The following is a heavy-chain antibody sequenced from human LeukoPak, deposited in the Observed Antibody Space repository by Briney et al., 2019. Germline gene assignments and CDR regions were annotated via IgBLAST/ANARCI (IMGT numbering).Heavy chain of an antibody. Sequence: AFVKLSCKASGYTFTSYGISWVRQAPGQGLEWMGWISAYNGNTNYAQKLQGRATMTTDTSTRTAYMELRGLRSDYTVVYCCGRSSPPSYYYGMDVWGQGTTVTVSS. J-gene: IGHJ6*02. V-gene: IGHV1-18*01. CDR1: GYTFTSYG. CDR3: GRSSPPSYYYGMDV. CDR2: ISAYNGNT.